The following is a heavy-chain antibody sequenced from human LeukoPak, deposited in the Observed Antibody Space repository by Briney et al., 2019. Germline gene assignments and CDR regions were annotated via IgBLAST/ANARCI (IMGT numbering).Heavy chain of an antibody. CDR1: GFTFSSYE. J-gene: IGHJ6*03. V-gene: IGHV3-48*03. Sequence: GGSLRLSCAASGFTFSSYEMHWVRQAPGKGLEWVSYISSSGSTMYYADSVKGRFTISRDNAKNSLSLQMNSLRAEDTAVYYCARSPAGANYYLDVWGKGTTVTISS. CDR3: ARSPAGANYYLDV. D-gene: IGHD1-14*01. CDR2: ISSSGSTM.